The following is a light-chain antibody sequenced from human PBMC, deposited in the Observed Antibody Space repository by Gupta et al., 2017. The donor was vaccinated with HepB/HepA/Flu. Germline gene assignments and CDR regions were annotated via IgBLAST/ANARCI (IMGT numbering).Light chain of an antibody. CDR1: QSLLHSNGYNY. J-gene: IGKJ1*01. V-gene: IGKV2-28*01. CDR2: LGS. CDR3: MQALQTWT. Sequence: DIVMTQSPLSLPVTPGEPASISCRSSQSLLHSNGYNYLDWYLQKPGQSPQLLIYLGSNRASGVPERLRGSGAGTDFTLKISRGEAEDVGVYDGMQALQTWTLVKGTKVQIK.